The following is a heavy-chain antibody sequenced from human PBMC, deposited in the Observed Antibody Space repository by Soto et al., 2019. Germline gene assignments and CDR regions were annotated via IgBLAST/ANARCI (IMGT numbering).Heavy chain of an antibody. J-gene: IGHJ4*02. D-gene: IGHD3-16*01. V-gene: IGHV3-15*07. CDR1: GLIFTSAW. Sequence: EVQLVESGGGLVEPGGSLRLSCAASGLIFTSAWLNWVRQAPGKGLEWVGRIKSKINGGITDYAAPVKGRFTISRDDSQNTVNLNMASLTPEDTALYYCAEDLPDWGAYVFDYWGKGTLVPV. CDR3: AEDLPDWGAYVFDY. CDR2: IKSKINGGIT.